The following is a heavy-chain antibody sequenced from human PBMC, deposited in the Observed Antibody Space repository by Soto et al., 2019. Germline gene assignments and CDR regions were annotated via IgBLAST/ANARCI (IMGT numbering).Heavy chain of an antibody. CDR3: ARGHGYSSWYVDY. Sequence: SETLSLTCAVSGGSISSSNWWSWVRQPPGKGLEWIGEIYHSGSTNYNPSLKSRVTISVDKSKNQFSLKLSSVTAADTAVYYCARGHGYSSWYVDYWGQGTLVTVSS. J-gene: IGHJ4*02. CDR1: GGSISSSNW. V-gene: IGHV4-4*02. D-gene: IGHD6-13*01. CDR2: IYHSGST.